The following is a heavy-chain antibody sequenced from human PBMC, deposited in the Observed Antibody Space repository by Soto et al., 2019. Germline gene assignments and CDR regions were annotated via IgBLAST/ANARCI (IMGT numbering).Heavy chain of an antibody. CDR3: ARIDILTGYYGMDV. CDR1: GYSISSGYY. D-gene: IGHD3-9*01. CDR2: IYHSGST. J-gene: IGHJ6*02. V-gene: IGHV4-38-2*02. Sequence: SETLSLTCTVSGYSISSGYYWGWIRQPPGKGLEWIGSIYHSGSTYYNPSLKSRVTISVDTSKNQFSLKLSSVTAADTAVYYCARIDILTGYYGMDVWGQGTTVTVSS.